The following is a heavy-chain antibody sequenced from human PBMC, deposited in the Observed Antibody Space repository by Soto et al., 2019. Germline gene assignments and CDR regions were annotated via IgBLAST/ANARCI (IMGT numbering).Heavy chain of an antibody. CDR2: IYGSGGT. CDR3: AREGASSYASRHFDN. D-gene: IGHD3-16*01. J-gene: IGHJ4*02. CDR1: GGSMFSYY. Sequence: QVQLQESGPGLVKASETLSLTGTVSGGSMFSYYWSWIRQPAGKGLEWIARIYGSGGTNYNPSLKSRVTMSLDTSKNKFSLRLTSVTAADTAVYYCAREGASSYASRHFDNWGPGTLVTVSS. V-gene: IGHV4-4*07.